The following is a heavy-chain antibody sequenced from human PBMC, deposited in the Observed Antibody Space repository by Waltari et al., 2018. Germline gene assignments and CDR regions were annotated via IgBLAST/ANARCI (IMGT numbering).Heavy chain of an antibody. D-gene: IGHD3-22*01. CDR2: IGTAGDT. CDR1: GFTFTTYA. V-gene: IGHV3-13*01. CDR3: ARGYVDYYDSSTMVDY. J-gene: IGHJ4*02. Sequence: EVQLVESGGGFVQPGGSLRLSCAASGFTFTTYAMHWVRQVPGKGLEWVSVIGTAGDTLYSGSVKGRFTISRDNAKNFFYLQMNSLRAEDTAVYYCARGYVDYYDSSTMVDYWGQGTLVTVSS.